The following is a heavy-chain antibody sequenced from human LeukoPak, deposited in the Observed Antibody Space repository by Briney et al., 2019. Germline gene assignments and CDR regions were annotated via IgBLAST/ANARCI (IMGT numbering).Heavy chain of an antibody. Sequence: GGSLRLSCAASGFTFSSYAMSWVRQAPGKGLECVSAISGSGGSTYYADSVKGRFTISRDNSKNTLYLQMNSLRAEDTAVYYCAKEYCGGDCYSAEYFQHWGQGTLVTVSS. CDR3: AKEYCGGDCYSAEYFQH. J-gene: IGHJ1*01. D-gene: IGHD2-21*01. V-gene: IGHV3-23*01. CDR2: ISGSGGST. CDR1: GFTFSSYA.